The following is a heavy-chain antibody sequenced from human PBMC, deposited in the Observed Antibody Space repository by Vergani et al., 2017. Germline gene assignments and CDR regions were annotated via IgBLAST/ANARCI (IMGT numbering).Heavy chain of an antibody. Sequence: QVQLQESGPGLVKPSQTLSLTFSISGSSIFSCSYYWRLLRQHPGKGLGGIVYIYYSGSTDYHPPLKSRVTISVDTSKNQVSLKLNSVTAADTAVYFCARGRPSCTNGVCYKHYYCDYWGQGTLVTVSS. D-gene: IGHD2-8*01. J-gene: IGHJ4*02. V-gene: IGHV4-31*03. CDR3: ARGRPSCTNGVCYKHYYCDY. CDR2: IYYSGST. CDR1: GSSIFSCSYY.